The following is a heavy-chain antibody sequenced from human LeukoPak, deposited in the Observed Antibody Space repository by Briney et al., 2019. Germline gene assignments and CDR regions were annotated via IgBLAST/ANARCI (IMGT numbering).Heavy chain of an antibody. V-gene: IGHV3-21*01. D-gene: IGHD3-10*01. Sequence: GGSLRLSCAASGFTFSSYSMNWVRQAPGKGPEWVSSISSSSSYIYYADSVKGRFTISRDNAKNSLYLQMNSLRAEDTAVYYCARDSQLWFGGDYWGQGTLVTVSS. CDR1: GFTFSSYS. J-gene: IGHJ4*02. CDR2: ISSSSSYI. CDR3: ARDSQLWFGGDY.